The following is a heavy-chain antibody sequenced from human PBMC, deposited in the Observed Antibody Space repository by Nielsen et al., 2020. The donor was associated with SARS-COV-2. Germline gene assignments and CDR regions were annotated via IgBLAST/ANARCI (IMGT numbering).Heavy chain of an antibody. V-gene: IGHV4-30-4*01. CDR2: IYYSGST. CDR1: GGSISSGDYY. CDR3: ARAPITMIVVVNAFDI. J-gene: IGHJ3*02. Sequence: SATLSLTCTVSGGSISSGDYYWSWIRQPPGKGLEWIGYIYYSGSTYYNPSLKSRVTISVDTSKNQFSLKLSSVTAADTAVYYCARAPITMIVVVNAFDIWGQGTMVTVSS. D-gene: IGHD3-22*01.